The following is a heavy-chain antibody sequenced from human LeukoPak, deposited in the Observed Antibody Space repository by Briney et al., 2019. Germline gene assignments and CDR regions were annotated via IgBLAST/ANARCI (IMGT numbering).Heavy chain of an antibody. CDR2: FYNSGRS. CDR1: DDSISDYY. CDR3: TRGAGWLIDY. V-gene: IGHV4-59*01. Sequence: SETLSLTCTVSDDSISDYYRGWIRQPPGKGLEWIGYFYNSGRSTYNPSLKSRVTISADTSKNHFSLKLNSVTTANTAVYYCTRGAGWLIDYWGQGILVTVSS. D-gene: IGHD3-16*01. J-gene: IGHJ4*02.